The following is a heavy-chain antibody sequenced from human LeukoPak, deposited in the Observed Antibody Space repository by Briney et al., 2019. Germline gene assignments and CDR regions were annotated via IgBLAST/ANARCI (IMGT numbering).Heavy chain of an antibody. D-gene: IGHD5-12*01. CDR1: GFTFSSYA. CDR2: ITSSGASA. CDR3: VQEEDLYSPTWYLFED. Sequence: PGGSLRLSCVASGFTFSSYAMTWVRQAPGKGLEWVSGITSSGASAYYAASVKGRFTVSRDNSENTLYLQINNLSAEDSGTYYCVQEEDLYSPTWYLFEDWGQGTLVTVSS. J-gene: IGHJ4*02. V-gene: IGHV3-23*01.